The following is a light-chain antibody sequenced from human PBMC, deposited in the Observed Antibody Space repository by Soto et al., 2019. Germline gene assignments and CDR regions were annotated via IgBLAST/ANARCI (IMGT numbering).Light chain of an antibody. V-gene: IGLV2-14*01. CDR1: SSDVGGYNY. Sequence: QSGLTQPASVSGSPGQSITISCTGTSSDVGGYNYVSWYQQHPGKAPKLMIYEVSNRPSGVSNRFSGSKSGNTASLTISGLQAEDEADYYCSSYTSSSTVVFGGGTQLTVL. CDR2: EVS. J-gene: IGLJ2*01. CDR3: SSYTSSSTVV.